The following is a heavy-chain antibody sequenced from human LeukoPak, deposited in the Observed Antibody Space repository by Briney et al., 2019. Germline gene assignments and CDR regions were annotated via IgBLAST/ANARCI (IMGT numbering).Heavy chain of an antibody. J-gene: IGHJ4*02. CDR3: ARERDATYYFDY. CDR1: GFTFSSYS. V-gene: IGHV3-21*01. Sequence: AGGSLRLSCAASGFTFSSYSMNWVRQAPGKGLEWVSSISSSSSYIYYADSVKGRFTISRDNAKNSLYLQMNSLRAEDTAVYYCARERDATYYFDYWGQGTLVTVSS. CDR2: ISSSSSYI. D-gene: IGHD5-24*01.